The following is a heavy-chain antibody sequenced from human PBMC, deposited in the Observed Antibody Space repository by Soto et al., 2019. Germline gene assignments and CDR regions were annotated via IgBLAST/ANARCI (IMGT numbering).Heavy chain of an antibody. D-gene: IGHD1-1*01. CDR3: ARDLGWSTTGTTKSPHLLDY. CDR2: INPSGGST. V-gene: IGHV1-46*03. Sequence: GASVKVSCKASGYTFTSYYMHWVRQAPGQGLEWMGIINPSGGSTSYAQKFQGRVTMTRDTSTSTVYMELSSLRSEDTAVYYCARDLGWSTTGTTKSPHLLDYWGQGTLVTVSS. CDR1: GYTFTSYY. J-gene: IGHJ4*02.